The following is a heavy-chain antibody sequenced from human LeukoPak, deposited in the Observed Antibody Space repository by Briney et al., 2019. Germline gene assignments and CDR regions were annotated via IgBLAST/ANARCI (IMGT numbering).Heavy chain of an antibody. D-gene: IGHD4-17*01. Sequence: SETLSLTCIVSGGSLSSGGYYWSWIRQHPGKGLEWIGYIYYSGSTYYNPSLKSRVTISVDTPKNQSSLKLNSVTAADTAVYYCAREGGPPYGDYGRAFDYWGQGTLVTVSS. CDR2: IYYSGST. J-gene: IGHJ4*02. CDR3: AREGGPPYGDYGRAFDY. CDR1: GGSLSSGGYY. V-gene: IGHV4-31*03.